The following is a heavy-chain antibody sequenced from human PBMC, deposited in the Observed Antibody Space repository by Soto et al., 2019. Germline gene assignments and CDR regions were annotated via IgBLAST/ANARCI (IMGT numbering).Heavy chain of an antibody. CDR3: AHLLGYCSSTSCYRYGMDV. V-gene: IGHV3-48*01. Sequence: GGSLRLSCAASGFTFSSYSMNWVRQAPGKGLEWVSYISSSSSTIYYADSVKGRFTISRDNAKNSLYLQMNSLRAEDTAVYYCAHLLGYCSSTSCYRYGMDVWGQGTTVTVSS. D-gene: IGHD2-2*01. J-gene: IGHJ6*02. CDR1: GFTFSSYS. CDR2: ISSSSSTI.